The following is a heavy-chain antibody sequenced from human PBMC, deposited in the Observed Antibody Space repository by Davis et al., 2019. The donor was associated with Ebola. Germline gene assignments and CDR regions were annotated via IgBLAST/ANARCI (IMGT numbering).Heavy chain of an antibody. Sequence: GGSLRLSCAAFGFTFSSYAMHWVRQAPGKGLEWVAVISYDGSNKYYADSVKGRFTISRDNSKNTLYLQMNSLRAEDTAVYYCARDLRYEYYYYGMDVWGQGTTVTVSS. CDR1: GFTFSSYA. CDR3: ARDLRYEYYYYGMDV. J-gene: IGHJ6*02. D-gene: IGHD4-17*01. CDR2: ISYDGSNK. V-gene: IGHV3-30-3*01.